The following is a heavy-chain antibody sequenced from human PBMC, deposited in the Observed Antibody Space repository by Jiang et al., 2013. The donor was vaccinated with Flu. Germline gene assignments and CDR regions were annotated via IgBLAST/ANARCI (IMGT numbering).Heavy chain of an antibody. CDR1: GYTFTSYD. D-gene: IGHD3-10*01. CDR3: ARGGFLYYGSGSYYYYYGMDV. Sequence: SGAEVKKPGASVKVSCKASGYTFTSYDINWVRQATGQGLEWMGWMNPNSGNTGYAQKFQGRVTMTRNTSVSTAYMELSSLRSEDTAVYYCARGGFLYYGSGSYYYYYGMDVWGQGTTVTVSS. V-gene: IGHV1-8*02. CDR2: MNPNSGNT. J-gene: IGHJ6*02.